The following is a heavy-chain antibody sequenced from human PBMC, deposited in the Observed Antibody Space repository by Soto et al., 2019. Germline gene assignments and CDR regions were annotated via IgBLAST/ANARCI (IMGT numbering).Heavy chain of an antibody. J-gene: IGHJ4*02. D-gene: IGHD3-10*01. CDR2: VNPIVSMS. CDR3: ASSYGSGYRAFDY. CDR1: GDTFNFYS. Sequence: QVQLVQSGAEVKRPGSSVKVSCKASGDTFNFYSINWVRQAPGVGLEWMGRVNPIVSMSNYAQKFQGRVTMTADKPTSTAYMELSSLRSADTAIYYCASSYGSGYRAFDYWGQGALVTVSS. V-gene: IGHV1-69*02.